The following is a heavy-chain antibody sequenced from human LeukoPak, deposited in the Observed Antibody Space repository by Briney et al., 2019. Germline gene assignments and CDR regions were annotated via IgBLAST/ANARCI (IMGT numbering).Heavy chain of an antibody. D-gene: IGHD2-8*01. CDR2: ISYDGSNK. CDR1: GFTFSSYA. J-gene: IGHJ4*02. Sequence: GRSLRLSCAASGFTFSSYAMHWVRQAPGKGLEWVAVISYDGSNKYYADSVKGRFTISRDNSKNTLYLQMNSLRAEDTAVYYCARIAYDTNIPHHWSNWGQGTLVTVSS. V-gene: IGHV3-30*04. CDR3: ARIAYDTNIPHHWSN.